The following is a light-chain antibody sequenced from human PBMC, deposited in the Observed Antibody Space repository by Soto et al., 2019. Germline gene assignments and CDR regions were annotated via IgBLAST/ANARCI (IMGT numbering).Light chain of an antibody. CDR3: QQSYSTLSWT. V-gene: IGKV1-39*01. Sequence: DIQMTQSPSSLSASVGDRVTITCRASQSICSYLNWYQQKPGKAPKLLIYAASSLQSGVPSRFSGSGSGTDFTLTISSLQPEDFATYYCQQSYSTLSWTFGQGTKVEIK. J-gene: IGKJ1*01. CDR1: QSICSY. CDR2: AAS.